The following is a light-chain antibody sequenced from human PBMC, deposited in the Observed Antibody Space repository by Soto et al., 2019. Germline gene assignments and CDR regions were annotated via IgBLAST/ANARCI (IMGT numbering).Light chain of an antibody. CDR2: LAS. CDR3: HQRQSWPRT. V-gene: IGKV3-11*01. Sequence: EIVLTQSPATLSSFPGHRVTLSCRASQAVNTRLAWYQHRPGQAPRLLIYLASNRAAVVPARFSGSGSGTDFTLTISDVEPEDFAVYYCHQRQSWPRTFGQGTTVDI. CDR1: QAVNTR. J-gene: IGKJ1*01.